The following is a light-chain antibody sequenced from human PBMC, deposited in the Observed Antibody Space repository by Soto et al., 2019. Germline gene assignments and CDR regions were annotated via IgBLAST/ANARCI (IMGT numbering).Light chain of an antibody. J-gene: IGKJ1*01. CDR2: GIS. CDR1: QSVNSGF. V-gene: IGKV3-20*01. CDR3: QHYGDSVWT. Sequence: DIVLTQSPGTLSLSPGERATLSCRTNQSVNSGFLAWYQKKPGQAPRLLLYGISRRAIGIPDRFSGSGSGTAVTLTINRLEPEDFAVYYCQHYGDSVWTFGQGTKVEI.